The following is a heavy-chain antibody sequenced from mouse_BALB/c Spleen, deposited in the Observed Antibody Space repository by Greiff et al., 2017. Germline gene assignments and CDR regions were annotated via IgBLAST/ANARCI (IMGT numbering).Heavy chain of an antibody. J-gene: IGHJ3*01. CDR1: GYSITSGYY. D-gene: IGHD4-1*02. CDR3: ARDQLFAY. V-gene: IGHV3-6*02. Sequence: EVQLQQSGPGLVKPSQSLSLTCSVTGYSITSGYYWNWIRQFPGNKLEWMGYISYDGSNNYNPSLKNRISITRDTSKNQFFLKLNSVTTEDTATYYCARDQLFAYGGQGTLVTVSA. CDR2: ISYDGSN.